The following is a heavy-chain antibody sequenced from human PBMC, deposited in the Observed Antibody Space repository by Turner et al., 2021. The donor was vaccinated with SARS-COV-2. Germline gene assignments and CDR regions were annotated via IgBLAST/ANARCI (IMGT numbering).Heavy chain of an antibody. Sequence: EVQLVQSGAEVKKPGESMRISCKGSGNSFTSYWISWVRQMPGQGLEWMGRIDPSDSYTNYSPSFQGHVTFSADNSISTAYLQWSSLKASDTAMYYCATSGYLSTNWFDPWGQGTLVTVSS. V-gene: IGHV5-10-1*03. CDR2: IDPSDSYT. J-gene: IGHJ5*02. CDR3: ATSGYLSTNWFDP. D-gene: IGHD3-22*01. CDR1: GNSFTSYW.